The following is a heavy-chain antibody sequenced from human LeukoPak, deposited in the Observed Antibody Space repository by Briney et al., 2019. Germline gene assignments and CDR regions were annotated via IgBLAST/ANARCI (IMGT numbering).Heavy chain of an antibody. D-gene: IGHD4-17*01. CDR1: GYTFTNYG. CDR2: ISAYNGST. V-gene: IGHV1-18*01. CDR3: ARDGPDYGDYVNFDY. Sequence: GASVKVSCKASGYTFTNYGISWVRQAPGQGLEWMGWISAYNGSTHYAQNLQGRVTMTPDTSTSTAYMELRSLRSDDTAVYYCARDGPDYGDYVNFDYWGQGTLVTVSS. J-gene: IGHJ4*02.